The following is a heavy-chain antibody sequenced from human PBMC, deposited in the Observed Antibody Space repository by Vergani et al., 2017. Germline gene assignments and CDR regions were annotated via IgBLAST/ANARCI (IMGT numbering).Heavy chain of an antibody. Sequence: QMQLVQSGPEVKKPGTSVKVSCKASGFTFTSSAVQWVRQARGQRLEWIGWIVVGSGNTNYAQKFQGRVTMTTDTSTSTAYMELRSLRSDDTAVYYCARDLLPGSYSDYWGQGTLVTVSS. D-gene: IGHD1-26*01. V-gene: IGHV1-58*01. CDR3: ARDLLPGSYSDY. CDR2: IVVGSGNT. J-gene: IGHJ4*02. CDR1: GFTFTSSA.